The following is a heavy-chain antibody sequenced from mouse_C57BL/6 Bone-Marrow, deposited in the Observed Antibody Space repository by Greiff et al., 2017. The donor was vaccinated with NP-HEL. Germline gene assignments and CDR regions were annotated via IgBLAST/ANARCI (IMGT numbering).Heavy chain of an antibody. Sequence: EVQGVESGGGLVKPGGSLKLSCAASGFTFSSYAMSWVRQTPEKRLEWVATISGGGGYTYYPHNVKGRSTFTRDNAKNNLYLQMGHLKSEDTAMYYCARDPPYDYETLIYYGYWYFDVWGTGTTVTVSS. CDR1: GFTFSSYA. D-gene: IGHD2-1*01. V-gene: IGHV5-4*01. CDR3: ARDPPYDYETLIYYGYWYFDV. J-gene: IGHJ1*03. CDR2: ISGGGGYT.